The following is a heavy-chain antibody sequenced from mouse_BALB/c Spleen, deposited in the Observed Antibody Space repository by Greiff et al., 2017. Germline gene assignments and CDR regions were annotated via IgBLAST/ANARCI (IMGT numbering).Heavy chain of an antibody. CDR2: IYPANGNT. V-gene: IGHV14-3*02. Sequence: EVQLQQSGAELVKPGASVKLSCTASGFNFKDTYMHWVKQSPEQGLEWIGRIYPANGNTKYDPKFQGKATITADTSSNTAYLQLSSLTSEDTAVYYCASDDYDLDYWGQGTTVTVAS. CDR3: ASDDYDLDY. CDR1: GFNFKDTY. D-gene: IGHD2-4*01. J-gene: IGHJ2*01.